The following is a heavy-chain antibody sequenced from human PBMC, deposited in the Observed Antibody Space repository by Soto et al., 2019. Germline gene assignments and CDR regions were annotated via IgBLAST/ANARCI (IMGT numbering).Heavy chain of an antibody. V-gene: IGHV1-69*01. D-gene: IGHD6-19*01. J-gene: IGHJ5*02. CDR2: IIPIFGTA. CDR3: ARGQSAVAGHGDWFDP. Sequence: QVQLVQSGAEVKKPGSSVKVSCKASGGTFSSYAISWVRQAPVQGLEWMGGIIPIFGTANYAQKFPGRVTITADESTSTAYMELSSLRSEDTAVYYCARGQSAVAGHGDWFDPWGQGTLVTVSS. CDR1: GGTFSSYA.